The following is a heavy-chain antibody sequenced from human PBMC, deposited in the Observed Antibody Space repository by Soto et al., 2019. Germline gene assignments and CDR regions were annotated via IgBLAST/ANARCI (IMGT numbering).Heavy chain of an antibody. CDR3: ARESGGYDSSTRYGLDV. CDR1: GGSISSVGHY. D-gene: IGHD6-25*01. CDR2: IYYSGST. J-gene: IGHJ6*02. Sequence: SETLSLTCSVSGGSISSVGHYWTWIRQQPGKGLEWIGYIYYSGSTDYNPSHKSRVTIQVDRSKNQFSLNLSSVTAADTAIYYCARESGGYDSSTRYGLDVWGQGTTVTVSS. V-gene: IGHV4-31*03.